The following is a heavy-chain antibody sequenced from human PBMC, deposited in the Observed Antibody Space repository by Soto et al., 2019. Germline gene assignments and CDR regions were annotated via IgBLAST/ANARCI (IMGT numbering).Heavy chain of an antibody. Sequence: QVQLVQSGAEMKKPGASVKVSCKASGYTFSSHGINWVRQAPGQRLEWVGWISADDGYTNYAQNLQDRVIMTTYTSTSTAYMQLTSLKSDDTAVYYCARDVFYWGQGTLVTVSS. CDR2: ISADDGYT. J-gene: IGHJ4*02. V-gene: IGHV1-18*01. CDR1: GYTFSSHG. CDR3: ARDVFY.